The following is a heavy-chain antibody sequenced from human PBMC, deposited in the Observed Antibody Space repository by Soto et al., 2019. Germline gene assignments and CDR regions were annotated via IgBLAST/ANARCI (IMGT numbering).Heavy chain of an antibody. CDR1: GYSFTSYW. CDR2: IDPSDSYT. CDR3: ARLRGDIVVVPAAMGYYYYGMDV. D-gene: IGHD2-2*01. V-gene: IGHV5-10-1*01. J-gene: IGHJ6*02. Sequence: GESLKISCKGSGYSFTSYWISWVRQMPGKGLEWMGRIDPSDSYTNYSPSFQGHVTISADKSISTAYLQWSSLKASDTAMYYCARLRGDIVVVPAAMGYYYYGMDVWGQGTTVTVS.